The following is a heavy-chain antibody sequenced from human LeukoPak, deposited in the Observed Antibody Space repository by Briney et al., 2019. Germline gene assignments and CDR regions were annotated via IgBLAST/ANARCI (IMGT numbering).Heavy chain of an antibody. CDR2: ISYDGSNK. CDR3: AKVSRWFGEYYEH. CDR1: GFTFSSYG. J-gene: IGHJ4*02. V-gene: IGHV3-30*18. Sequence: QPGRSLRLSCAASGFTFSSYGMHWVRQAPGKGLEWVAVISYDGSNKYYADSVKGRFTISRDNSKNTLYLQMSSLRAEDTAVYYCAKVSRWFGEYYEHWGQGTLVTVSS. D-gene: IGHD3-10*01.